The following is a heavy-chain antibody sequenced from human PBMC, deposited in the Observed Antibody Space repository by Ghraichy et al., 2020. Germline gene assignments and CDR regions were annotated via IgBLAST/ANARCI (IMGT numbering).Heavy chain of an antibody. CDR3: VKSGASGSYKWLDP. Sequence: SETLSLTCAVSGGSISSGGFSWNWIRQPPGKGLEWIGYIYYSGNTYYNPSLKSRVTISVDRSKNQFSLKLRSPTAADTAVYYCVKSGASGSYKWLDPWGQGILVTVAS. J-gene: IGHJ5*02. CDR2: IYYSGNT. D-gene: IGHD3-10*01. CDR1: GGSISSGGFS. V-gene: IGHV4-30-2*01.